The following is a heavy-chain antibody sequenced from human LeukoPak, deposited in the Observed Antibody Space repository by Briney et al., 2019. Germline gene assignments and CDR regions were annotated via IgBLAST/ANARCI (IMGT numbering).Heavy chain of an antibody. CDR3: ATSVFWGGDYRQ. CDR1: GGSVSSGSYY. J-gene: IGHJ4*02. D-gene: IGHD4-11*01. CDR2: IYYSGST. V-gene: IGHV4-61*01. Sequence: PSETLSLTCTVSGGSVSSGSYYWSWIRHPPGKGLEWIGYIYYSGSTNYNPSLKSRVTISVDTSKNQFSLKLSSVTAADTGVYYCATSVFWGGDYRQWGQGTLVTVSS.